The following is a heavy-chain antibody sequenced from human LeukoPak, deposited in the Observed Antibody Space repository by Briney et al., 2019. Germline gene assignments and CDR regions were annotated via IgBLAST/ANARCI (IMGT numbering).Heavy chain of an antibody. J-gene: IGHJ4*02. CDR3: ARDPNYLRGYFDY. CDR1: GFTFSSYS. CDR2: ISSSSSYI. V-gene: IGHV3-21*01. Sequence: GGSLRLSFAASGFTFSSYSMNWVRQAPGKGLEWVSSISSSSSYIYYADSVKGRFTISRDNAKNSLYLQMNSLRAEDTAVYYCARDPNYLRGYFDYWGQGTLVTVSS. D-gene: IGHD2/OR15-2a*01.